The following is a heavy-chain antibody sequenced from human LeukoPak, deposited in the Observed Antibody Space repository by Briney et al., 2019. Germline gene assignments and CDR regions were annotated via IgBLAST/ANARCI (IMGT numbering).Heavy chain of an antibody. J-gene: IGHJ4*01. D-gene: IGHD2-15*01. Sequence: SETLSLTCTVSRGSISSSSCYWGWIRQPPGKGLEWIGTIYYTGSTYYNPSLKSRVTISVDTSKNQFSLKLSSVTAADTAVYYCAREYSDDYFDYWGQGTLVTVSS. CDR2: IYYTGST. V-gene: IGHV4-39*02. CDR3: AREYSDDYFDY. CDR1: RGSISSSSCY.